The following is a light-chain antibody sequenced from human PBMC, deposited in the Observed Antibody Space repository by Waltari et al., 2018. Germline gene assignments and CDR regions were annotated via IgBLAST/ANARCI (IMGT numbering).Light chain of an antibody. CDR2: WAS. J-gene: IGKJ2*01. V-gene: IGKV4-1*01. CDR3: QQYYDIPVT. CDR1: QSVLYNTDNKNY. Sequence: DIVMTQSPDSLPAHLGERATLNCKSSQSVLYNTDNKNYLAWYQQKPGQSPKLLIYWASTRESGVPDRFSGSGSGTDFTLTISGLQADDAAIYFCQQYYDIPVTFGQGTRLEIK.